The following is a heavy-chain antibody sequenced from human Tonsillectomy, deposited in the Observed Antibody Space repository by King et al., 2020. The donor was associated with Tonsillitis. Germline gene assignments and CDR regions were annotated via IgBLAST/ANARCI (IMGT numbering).Heavy chain of an antibody. D-gene: IGHD2-2*02. CDR1: GYSYW. J-gene: IGHJ4*02. CDR2: IYPGDSDT. CDR3: AGGFLPATIDY. V-gene: IGHV5-51*03. Sequence: QLVQSGAEVKKPGESLKLSCKGSGYSYWIGWVRQMPGKGLEWMGIIYPGDSDTRYSPSFQGQVTISADKSISTAYLQWSSLKASDTAIYYCAGGFLPATIDYWGQGTLVTVSS.